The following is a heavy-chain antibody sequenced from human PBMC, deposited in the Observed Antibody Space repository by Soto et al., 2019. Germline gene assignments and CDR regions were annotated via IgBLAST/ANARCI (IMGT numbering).Heavy chain of an antibody. J-gene: IGHJ6*03. Sequence: GGSLRLSCAASGFTFSNAWMSWVRQAPGKGLEWVGRIKSKTDGGTTDYAAPVKGRFTISRDDSKNTLYLQMNSLKTEDTAVYYCTTLIWMVYYYYYMDVWGKGTTVTVSS. D-gene: IGHD1-1*01. CDR1: GFTFSNAW. CDR2: IKSKTDGGTT. V-gene: IGHV3-15*01. CDR3: TTLIWMVYYYYYMDV.